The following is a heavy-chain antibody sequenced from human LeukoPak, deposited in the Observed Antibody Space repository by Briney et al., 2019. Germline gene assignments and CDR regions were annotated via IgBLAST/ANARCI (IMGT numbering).Heavy chain of an antibody. CDR3: AREGYSYGYGQNRGAFDY. CDR1: GGSISSSSYY. V-gene: IGHV4-61*01. J-gene: IGHJ4*02. Sequence: SETLSLTCTVSGGSISSSSYYWGWIRQPPGKGLEWIGYIYYSGSTNYNPSLKSRVTISVDTSKNQFSLKLSSVTAADTAVYYCAREGYSYGYGQNRGAFDYWGQGTLVTVSS. CDR2: IYYSGST. D-gene: IGHD5-18*01.